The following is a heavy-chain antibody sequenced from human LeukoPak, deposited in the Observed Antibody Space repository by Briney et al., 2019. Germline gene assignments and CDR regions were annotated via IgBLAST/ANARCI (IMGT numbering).Heavy chain of an antibody. Sequence: GGSLRLSYAASEFSVGSNYMTWVRQAPGKGLEWVSLIYSGGSTYYADSVKGRFTISRDNSKNTLYLQMNNLRAEDTAVYYCAKDSRHLSSTRGGLKESRGGFSDYWGQGTLVTVSS. J-gene: IGHJ4*02. CDR1: EFSVGSNY. CDR2: IYSGGST. V-gene: IGHV3-66*01. D-gene: IGHD6-13*01. CDR3: AKDSRHLSSTRGGLKESRGGFSDY.